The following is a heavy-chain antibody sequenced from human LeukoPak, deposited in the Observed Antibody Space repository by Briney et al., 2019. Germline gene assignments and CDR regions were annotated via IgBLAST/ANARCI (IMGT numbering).Heavy chain of an antibody. V-gene: IGHV1-46*01. D-gene: IGHD6-19*01. CDR3: ARVYSSGWYNWFDP. J-gene: IGHJ5*02. Sequence: GASVKVSCKASGYTFTSYDINWVRQATGQGLEWMGIINPSGGSTSYAQKFQGRVTMTRDTSTSTVYMELSSLRSEDTAVYYCARVYSSGWYNWFDPWGQGTLVTVSS. CDR1: GYTFTSYD. CDR2: INPSGGST.